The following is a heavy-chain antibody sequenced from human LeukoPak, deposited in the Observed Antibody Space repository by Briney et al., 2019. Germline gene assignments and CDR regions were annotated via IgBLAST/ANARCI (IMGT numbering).Heavy chain of an antibody. CDR3: AKVRSYSGSYSTDY. D-gene: IGHD1-26*01. CDR2: IKSKSDGGTT. V-gene: IGHV3-15*01. J-gene: IGHJ4*02. Sequence: GGSLRLSCAASGFTVSNAWMSWVRQAPGKGLEWVGRIKSKSDGGTTDYATPVKGRFTISRDESKNTLYLQMSNLKTEDTAVYYCAKVRSYSGSYSTDYWGQGTLVTVSS. CDR1: GFTVSNAW.